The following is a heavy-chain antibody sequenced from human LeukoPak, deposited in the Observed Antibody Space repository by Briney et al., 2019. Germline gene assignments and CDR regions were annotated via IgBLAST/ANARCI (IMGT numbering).Heavy chain of an antibody. Sequence: PSETLSLTCTVSGGSISSYYWSWIRQPPGKGLEWIGYIYYSGSTNYNPSLKSRVTISVDTSKNQFSLKLSSVTAADTAVYYCARDRITMIAGAFDIWGQGTMVTVSS. CDR1: GGSISSYY. CDR2: IYYSGST. CDR3: ARDRITMIAGAFDI. J-gene: IGHJ3*02. V-gene: IGHV4-59*01. D-gene: IGHD3-22*01.